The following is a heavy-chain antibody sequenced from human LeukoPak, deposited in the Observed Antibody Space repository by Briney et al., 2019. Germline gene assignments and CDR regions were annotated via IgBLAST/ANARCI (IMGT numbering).Heavy chain of an antibody. J-gene: IGHJ4*02. Sequence: GGSLRLSCAASGLTFTYAWMNWVRQAPGEGLEWVGRIASRPAGGAIDYADSVGGRFTISRDDSKNTLYLQMNSLKTEDTAVYYCTTEGQQMESSGFDYWGQGTPVTVSS. V-gene: IGHV3-15*07. CDR3: TTEGQQMESSGFDY. CDR1: GLTFTYAW. D-gene: IGHD6-13*01. CDR2: IASRPAGGAI.